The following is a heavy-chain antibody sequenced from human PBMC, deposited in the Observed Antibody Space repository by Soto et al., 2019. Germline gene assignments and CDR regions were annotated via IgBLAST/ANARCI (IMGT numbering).Heavy chain of an antibody. CDR1: GGSISSYY. CDR2: IYYSGST. CDR3: ARRWGTYFDF. D-gene: IGHD7-27*01. V-gene: IGHV4-59*01. Sequence: QVQLQESGPGLVKPSETLSLTCTVSGGSISSYYWSWIRQPPGKGLEWIGYIYYSGSTDYDPSLKSPATISVDTSKNQFPLKLSSVTAADTAVYYCARRWGTYFDFWGQGTLVTVSS. J-gene: IGHJ4*02.